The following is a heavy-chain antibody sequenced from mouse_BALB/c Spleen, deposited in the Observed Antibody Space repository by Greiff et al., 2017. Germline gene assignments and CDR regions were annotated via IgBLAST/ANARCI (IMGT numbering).Heavy chain of an antibody. Sequence: VQLQQSGPQLVRPGASVKISCKASGYSFTSYWMHWVKQRPGQGLEWIGMIDPSDSETRLNQMFKDKATLTVDKSSSTAYMQLSSLTSEDSAVYYCARGDDYDYHRYFDVWGAGTTVTVSS. CDR3: ARGDDYDYHRYFDV. V-gene: IGHV1S127*01. CDR1: GYSFTSYW. D-gene: IGHD2-4*01. CDR2: IDPSDSET. J-gene: IGHJ1*01.